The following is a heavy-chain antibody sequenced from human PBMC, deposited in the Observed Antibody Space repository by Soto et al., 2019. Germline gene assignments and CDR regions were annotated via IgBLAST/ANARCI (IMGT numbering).Heavy chain of an antibody. CDR2: IYWDDDK. CDR3: AHSWEYSSPPKAFDY. Sequence: QITLKESGPTLVKPTQTLTLTCTFSGFSLSTSGVGVGWIRQPPGKALEWLALIYWDDDKRYSPSLKSRLTIXXDXSXXQVVLTMTNMDPVDTATYYCAHSWEYSSPPKAFDYWGQGTLVTVSS. D-gene: IGHD6-19*01. J-gene: IGHJ4*02. V-gene: IGHV2-5*02. CDR1: GFSLSTSGVG.